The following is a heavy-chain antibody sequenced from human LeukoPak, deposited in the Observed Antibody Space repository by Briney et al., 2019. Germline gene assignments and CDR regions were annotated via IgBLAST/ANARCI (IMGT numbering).Heavy chain of an antibody. D-gene: IGHD6-6*01. J-gene: IGHJ4*02. CDR3: ARQPYSSSSGDY. CDR2: IDPSDSYT. V-gene: IGHV5-10-1*01. Sequence: GESLKISCKGSGYTFTSYWISWVRQMPGKGLEWMGRIDPSDSYTNYNPSFQGHVTISADKSISTAYLQWSSLKASDTAMYYCARQPYSSSSGDYWGQGTLVTVSS. CDR1: GYTFTSYW.